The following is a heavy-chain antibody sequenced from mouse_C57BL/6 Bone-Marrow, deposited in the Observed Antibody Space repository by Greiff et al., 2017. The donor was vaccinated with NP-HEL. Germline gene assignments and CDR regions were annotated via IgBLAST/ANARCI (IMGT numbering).Heavy chain of an antibody. Sequence: VQGVESGPGLVAPSQSLSITCTVSGFSLTSYAISWVRQPPGKGLEWLGVIWAGGGTNYNSALKSRLSISKDKAKSQVFLKMNSLQTDDTARYYCARNGYGSSLAWFAYWGQGTLVTVSA. CDR1: GFSLTSYA. V-gene: IGHV2-9-1*01. J-gene: IGHJ3*01. D-gene: IGHD1-1*01. CDR2: IWAGGGT. CDR3: ARNGYGSSLAWFAY.